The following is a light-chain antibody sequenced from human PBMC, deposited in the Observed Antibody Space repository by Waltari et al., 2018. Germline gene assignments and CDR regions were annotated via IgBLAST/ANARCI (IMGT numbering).Light chain of an antibody. CDR3: QQSYTTPNT. CDR2: RAS. V-gene: IGKV1-39*01. Sequence: DIQMTQSPSPLSASLGDRVIVTCRASQNIRDYVNWFQQSPGKPPKLLITRASTLPTGVPNRFTGSGSGTEFTLTISSLQPEDFASYICQQSYTTPNTFGQGTKV. CDR1: QNIRDY. J-gene: IGKJ2*01.